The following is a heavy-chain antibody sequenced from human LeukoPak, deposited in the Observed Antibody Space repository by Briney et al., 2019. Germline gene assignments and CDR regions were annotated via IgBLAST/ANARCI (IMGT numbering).Heavy chain of an antibody. Sequence: PSQTLSLTFTFSGGSISSSSYYWGWIRQPPGKGLEWIGSIYYSGSTYYNPSLKSRVTISVDTSKNQFSLKLSSVTAADTAVYYCARGSPEGSSARFYLDYWGQGTLVTVSS. CDR3: ARGSPEGSSARFYLDY. V-gene: IGHV4-39*07. J-gene: IGHJ4*02. CDR1: GGSISSSSYY. D-gene: IGHD6-6*01. CDR2: IYYSGST.